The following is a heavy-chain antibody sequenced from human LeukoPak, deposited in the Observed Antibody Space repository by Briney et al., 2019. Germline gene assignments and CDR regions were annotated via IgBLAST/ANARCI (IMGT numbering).Heavy chain of an antibody. V-gene: IGHV4-59*08. D-gene: IGHD4-17*01. Sequence: PSETLSLTCTVSGGSISSYYWSWIRQPPGKGLEWIGYIYYSGSTNYNPSLESRVTISIDTSKNQFSLRLSSVTAADTAVYYCARLATYGDFSDWGQGTLVTVSS. CDR1: GGSISSYY. J-gene: IGHJ4*02. CDR3: ARLATYGDFSD. CDR2: IYYSGST.